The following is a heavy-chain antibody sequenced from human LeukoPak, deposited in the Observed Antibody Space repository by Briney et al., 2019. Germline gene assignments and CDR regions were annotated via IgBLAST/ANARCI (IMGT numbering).Heavy chain of an antibody. CDR3: TTDAGSMGY. D-gene: IGHD2/OR15-2a*01. Sequence: GGSLRLSFTSSGFTFSNAWMSWVRQAPGKGLEWVGRIKSKTDGGTTDYAAPVKGRFTISRDDSKNTLYLQMNSLKAEDTAVYYCTTDAGSMGYWGQGTLVTVSS. CDR2: IKSKTDGGTT. CDR1: GFTFSNAW. J-gene: IGHJ4*02. V-gene: IGHV3-15*01.